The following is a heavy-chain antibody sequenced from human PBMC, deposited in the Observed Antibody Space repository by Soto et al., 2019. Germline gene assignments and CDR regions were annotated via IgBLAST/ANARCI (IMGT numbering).Heavy chain of an antibody. CDR3: AKNYYFDC. Sequence: EVQLLESGGGLVQPGGSLRLSCTASGFTFSSYAMSWVRQAPGKGLEWVSSINVVGGATNFADSVKGRFTISRVDSKNTLYLLMNSLRAEDTAVYYCAKNYYFDCWGQGTRVTVSA. V-gene: IGHV3-23*01. CDR1: GFTFSSYA. J-gene: IGHJ4*02. CDR2: INVVGGAT.